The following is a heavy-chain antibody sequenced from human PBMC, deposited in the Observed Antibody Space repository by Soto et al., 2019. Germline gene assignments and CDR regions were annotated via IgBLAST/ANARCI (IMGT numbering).Heavy chain of an antibody. D-gene: IGHD4-17*01. V-gene: IGHV4-59*01. CDR2: IYYTGST. Sequence: SETLSLTCTVSGGSISSYYWSWIRQPPGKGLEWIGYIYYTGSTNYNPSLKSRLTISVDTSKSHFSLKLSSVTAADTTVYYCARADYDDYYFNYWGQGTLVTVSP. CDR3: ARADYDDYYFNY. J-gene: IGHJ4*02. CDR1: GGSISSYY.